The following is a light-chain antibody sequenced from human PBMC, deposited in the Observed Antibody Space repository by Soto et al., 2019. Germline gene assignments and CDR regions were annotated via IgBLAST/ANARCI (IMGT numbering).Light chain of an antibody. CDR1: QSVSSSY. CDR3: QQYGNSVWT. CDR2: GAS. V-gene: IGKV3-20*01. J-gene: IGKJ1*01. Sequence: EIVLTQSPGTLSLSPGERATLSCRASQSVSSSYLAWYQQKPGQAPRLLIYGASSRAAGIPDRFSGSGSGTDLTLSMSRLEPEDFAGDYCQQYGNSVWTFGQGTKVEIK.